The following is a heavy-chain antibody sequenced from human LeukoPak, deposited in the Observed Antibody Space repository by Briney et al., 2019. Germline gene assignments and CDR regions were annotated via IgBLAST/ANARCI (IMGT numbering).Heavy chain of an antibody. Sequence: GGSLRLSCAASGFTFSSYWMYWVRQAPGKGLVWVSRINSDGSRTTYADPVKGRFTVSRDNAKNTLYLQMNSLRAEDTAVYYCARDRSRWSIAPDADVWGQGTTVTVSS. CDR1: GFTFSSYW. V-gene: IGHV3-74*01. D-gene: IGHD2-15*01. J-gene: IGHJ6*02. CDR3: ARDRSRWSIAPDADV. CDR2: INSDGSRT.